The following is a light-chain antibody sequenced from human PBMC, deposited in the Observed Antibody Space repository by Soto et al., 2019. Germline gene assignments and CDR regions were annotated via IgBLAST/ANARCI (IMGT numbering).Light chain of an antibody. V-gene: IGKV3-11*01. J-gene: IGKJ4*01. CDR2: DAS. Sequence: EIVLTQSPATLSLSPGERATLSCRASETIRTFLGWYQQKRGQAPRLLIYDASNRAPGVPVRFSGSGSGTDFTLTISSLESEDFAVYYCQQRRSWPLAFGGGTKVEIK. CDR3: QQRRSWPLA. CDR1: ETIRTF.